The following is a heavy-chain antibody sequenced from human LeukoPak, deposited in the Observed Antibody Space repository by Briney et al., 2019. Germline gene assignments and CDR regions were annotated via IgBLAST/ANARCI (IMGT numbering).Heavy chain of an antibody. CDR2: IGTAGDT. Sequence: GGSLRLSCAASGFTFSSYDMHWVRHATGKGLEWVSAIGTAGDTYYPGSVKGRFTISRENAKNSLYLQMNSLRAGDTAVYYCARESELEFGYYGMDVWGQGTTVTVSS. J-gene: IGHJ6*02. V-gene: IGHV3-13*01. CDR1: GFTFSSYD. CDR3: ARESELEFGYYGMDV. D-gene: IGHD1-1*01.